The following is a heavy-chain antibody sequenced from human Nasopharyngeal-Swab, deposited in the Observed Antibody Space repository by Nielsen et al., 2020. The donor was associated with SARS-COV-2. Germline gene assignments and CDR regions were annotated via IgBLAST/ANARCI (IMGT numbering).Heavy chain of an antibody. CDR3: AKIGIQLWLFDAFDI. D-gene: IGHD5-18*01. CDR1: GLIFSSRW. CDR2: INGDGSTT. Sequence: GGSLRLSCAASGLIFSSRWMHWVRQAPGKGLVWVSRINGDGSTTTYADSVKGRFTISRDNSKNTLYLQMNSLRPEDTAVYYCAKIGIQLWLFDAFDIWGQGTMVTVSS. V-gene: IGHV3-74*01. J-gene: IGHJ3*02.